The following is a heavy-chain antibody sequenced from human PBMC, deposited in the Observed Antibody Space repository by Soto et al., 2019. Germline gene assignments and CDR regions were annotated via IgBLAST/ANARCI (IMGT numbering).Heavy chain of an antibody. CDR3: AKIKGSDSSGLLDY. J-gene: IGHJ4*02. D-gene: IGHD3-22*01. CDR1: GFTFSSYG. CDR2: ISYDGSNK. Sequence: GSLRLSCAASGFTFSSYGMHWVRQAPGKGLEWVAVISYDGSNKYYADSVKGRFTISRDNSKNTLYLQMNSLRAEDTAVYYCAKIKGSDSSGLLDYWGQGTLVTVSS. V-gene: IGHV3-30*18.